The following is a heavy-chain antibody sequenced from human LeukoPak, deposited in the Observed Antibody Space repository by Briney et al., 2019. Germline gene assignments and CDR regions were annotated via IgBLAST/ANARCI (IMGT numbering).Heavy chain of an antibody. CDR2: IYHSGNT. V-gene: IGHV4-38-2*02. J-gene: IGHJ4*02. CDR3: ARGRVGGYYFDY. Sequence: SETLSLTCTVSGYSISSGYYWDWIRPSPGKGLEWIGSIYHSGNTYYNPSLKSRVTISVDTSKNQFSLKLSSVTAADTAVYYCARGRVGGYYFDYWGQGTLVTVSS. CDR1: GYSISSGYY. D-gene: IGHD3-22*01.